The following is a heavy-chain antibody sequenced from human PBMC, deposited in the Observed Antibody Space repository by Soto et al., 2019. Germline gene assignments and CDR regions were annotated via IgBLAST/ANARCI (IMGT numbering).Heavy chain of an antibody. J-gene: IGHJ3*01. CDR1: GLTISGKKY. V-gene: IGHV3-53*01. CDR2: LYDVDGS. Sequence: DVQLVESGGGLIQPGESLRLSCAAFGLTISGKKYVAWVRQAPGKGLEWVSGLYDVDGSFYADSVRGRFTTSSDSSKTTVYLQMNDLRPDDTAVYYCATWHAREHAYDVWGQRTTVTVSS. CDR3: ATWHAREHAYDV.